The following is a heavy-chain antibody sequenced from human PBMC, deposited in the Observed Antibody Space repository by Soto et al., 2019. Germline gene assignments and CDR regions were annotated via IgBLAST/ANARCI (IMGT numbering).Heavy chain of an antibody. J-gene: IGHJ4*02. D-gene: IGHD3-16*01. V-gene: IGHV2-5*02. Sequence: QITLKESGPPLVKPTQTLTLTCAFSGFSLRTSGVGVGWIRQPPGKALEWLALIYWDGYKHYSPSLKSRLTNPQDTSKNPVFLKMANMAPVDKAKYYCATKGGGDRILDYWGQGTLVTVSS. CDR3: ATKGGGDRILDY. CDR2: IYWDGYK. CDR1: GFSLRTSGVG.